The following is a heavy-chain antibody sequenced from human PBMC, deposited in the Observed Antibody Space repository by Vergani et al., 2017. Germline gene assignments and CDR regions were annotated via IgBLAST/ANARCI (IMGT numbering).Heavy chain of an antibody. CDR3: ASSSPKYHTVREDY. V-gene: IGHV3-30-3*01. D-gene: IGHD4-11*01. J-gene: IGHJ4*02. Sequence: VQLVESGGGLVQPGRSLRLSCAASGFTFSSYAMHWVRQAPGKGLEWVAVISYDGSNKYYADSVKGRFTISRDNSKNTLYLQMNSLRAEDTAVYYCASSSPKYHTVREDYWGQGTLVTVSS. CDR2: ISYDGSNK. CDR1: GFTFSSYA.